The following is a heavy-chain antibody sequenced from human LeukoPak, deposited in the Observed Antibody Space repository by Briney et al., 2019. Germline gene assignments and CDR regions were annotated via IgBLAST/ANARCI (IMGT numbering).Heavy chain of an antibody. CDR3: AKVAGRYSSSLGGLDY. CDR2: IRYDGSNK. V-gene: IGHV3-30*02. Sequence: SGGSLRLSCAASGFTFSSYGMHWVRQAPGKGLEWVAFIRYDGSNKYYADSVEGRFTISRDNSKNTLYLQMNSLRAEDTAVYYCAKVAGRYSSSLGGLDYWGQGTLVTVSS. CDR1: GFTFSSYG. J-gene: IGHJ4*02. D-gene: IGHD6-13*01.